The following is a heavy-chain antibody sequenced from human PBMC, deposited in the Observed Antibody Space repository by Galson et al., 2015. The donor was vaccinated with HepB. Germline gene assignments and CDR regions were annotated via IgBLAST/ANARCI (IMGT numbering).Heavy chain of an antibody. CDR1: GYTLSSYA. Sequence: SVKVSCKASGYTLSSYAMNWVRQAPGQGLEWMGWINTNTGNSVYAQGFTGRFVFSLDTSVNTAYLQISSLKAEDTAVYYCAGRQNWYFDLWGRGTLVTVSS. CDR3: AGRQNWYFDL. V-gene: IGHV7-4-1*02. J-gene: IGHJ2*01. CDR2: INTNTGNS.